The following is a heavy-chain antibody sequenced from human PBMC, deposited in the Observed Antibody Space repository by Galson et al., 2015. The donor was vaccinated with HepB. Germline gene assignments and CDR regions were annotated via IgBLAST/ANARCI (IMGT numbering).Heavy chain of an antibody. D-gene: IGHD4-11*01. J-gene: IGHJ4*02. CDR1: GFSFTSYW. V-gene: IGHV5-51*01. CDR2: IYPGDSDT. CDR3: ARTQVASGYSNYFYLGY. Sequence: QSGAEVKKPGESLKTSCKGSGFSFTSYWIAWVRQMPGKGLEWMGIIYPGDSDTRYSPSFQGQVTISADKSISTAYLQWSSLKASDTAIYYCARTQVASGYSNYFYLGYWGQGTLVTVSS.